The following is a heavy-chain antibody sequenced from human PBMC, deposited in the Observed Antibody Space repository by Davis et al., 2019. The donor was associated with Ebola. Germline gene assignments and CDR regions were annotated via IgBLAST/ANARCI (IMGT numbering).Heavy chain of an antibody. CDR2: ISSNGGST. J-gene: IGHJ3*02. Sequence: PGGSLRLSCSASGFTLSSYAMHWVRQAPGKGLEYVSAISSNGGSTYYADSVKGRFTISRDNSKNTLYLQMSSLRAEDTAVYYCAKGDADYLRAFDIWGQGTMVTVSS. CDR1: GFTLSSYA. CDR3: AKGDADYLRAFDI. V-gene: IGHV3-64D*08. D-gene: IGHD4-17*01.